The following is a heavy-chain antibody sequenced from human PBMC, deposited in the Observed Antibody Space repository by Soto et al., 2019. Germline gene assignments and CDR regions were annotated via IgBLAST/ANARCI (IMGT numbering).Heavy chain of an antibody. Sequence: ASVKVSCKASGFTFTSSAVQWVRQARGQRLEWIGWIVVGSGNTNYAQKFQERVTITRDMSTSTAYMELSSLRSEDTAVYYCAAIPGDFWSGFWEDSYYYGMDVWGQGTTVTVSS. D-gene: IGHD3-3*01. J-gene: IGHJ6*02. CDR3: AAIPGDFWSGFWEDSYYYGMDV. CDR1: GFTFTSSA. V-gene: IGHV1-58*01. CDR2: IVVGSGNT.